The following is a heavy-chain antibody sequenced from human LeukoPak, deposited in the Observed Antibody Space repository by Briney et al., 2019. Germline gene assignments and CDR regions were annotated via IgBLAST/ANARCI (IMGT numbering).Heavy chain of an antibody. CDR2: INTNTGNP. CDR1: GYTFNGYG. D-gene: IGHD3/OR15-3a*01. CDR3: AMAGLHRLSHDY. V-gene: IGHV7-4-1*02. Sequence: ASVKVSCKASGYTFNGYGMIWVRQAPGQGLQYMGWINTNTGNPTYAQDFTGRFVFSLDTSVSTAFLQISSLKSEDTAIYFCAMAGLHRLSHDYWGQGTLVSVSS. J-gene: IGHJ4*02.